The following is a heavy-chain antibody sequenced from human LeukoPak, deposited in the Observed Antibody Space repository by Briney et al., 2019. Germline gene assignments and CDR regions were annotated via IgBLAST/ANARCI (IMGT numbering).Heavy chain of an antibody. V-gene: IGHV3-11*01. CDR2: ISSSGSTV. CDR3: ARDTRMDV. CDR1: GGSISSGGYY. J-gene: IGHJ6*02. Sequence: LSLTCTVSGGSISSGGYYWSWIRQAPGKGLEWVSYISSSGSTVYYADSVKGRFTISRDNAKNSLYLQMNSLRAEDTAVYYCARDTRMDVWGQGTTVTVSS.